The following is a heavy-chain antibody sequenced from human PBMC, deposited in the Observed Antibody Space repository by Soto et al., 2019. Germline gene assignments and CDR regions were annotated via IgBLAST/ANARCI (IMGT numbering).Heavy chain of an antibody. J-gene: IGHJ6*02. V-gene: IGHV4-31*03. Sequence: QVQLQESGPGLVKPSQTLSLTCTVSGGSISSGGYYWRWIRQHPGKGLEWIGYIYYRGSTYYNPSLKSRVTISVDTSKNQFALKLSSVTAADTAVDYCARYRDGDYGSYYYYGMDGWGQGTTVTVSS. CDR3: ARYRDGDYGSYYYYGMDG. D-gene: IGHD4-17*01. CDR1: GGSISSGGYY. CDR2: IYYRGST.